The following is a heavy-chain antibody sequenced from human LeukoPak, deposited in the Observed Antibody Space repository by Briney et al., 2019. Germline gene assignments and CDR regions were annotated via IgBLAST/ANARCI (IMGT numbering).Heavy chain of an antibody. D-gene: IGHD6-6*01. Sequence: LSCAASGFTFSDYYMSWIRQAPGKELEWIGYIYYSGSTNYNPSLKSRVTISVDTSKNQFSLKLSSVTAADTAVYYCARVSSDFDYWGQGTLVIVSS. CDR2: IYYSGST. J-gene: IGHJ4*02. CDR1: GFTFSDYY. CDR3: ARVSSDFDY. V-gene: IGHV4-59*01.